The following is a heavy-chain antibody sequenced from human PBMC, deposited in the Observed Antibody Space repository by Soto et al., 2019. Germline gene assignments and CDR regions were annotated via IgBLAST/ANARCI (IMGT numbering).Heavy chain of an antibody. V-gene: IGHV4-31*03. Sequence: PSETLSLTCTVSGGSIISGGYYWSWIRQHPGKGLEWIGYIYDGGSTYYNPSLKSRVTISVDTSKNQFSLKLSSVTAADTAVYYCARDCSGGSCHIYGMDVWGQGTTVTAP. J-gene: IGHJ6*02. CDR1: GGSIISGGYY. CDR2: IYDGGST. D-gene: IGHD2-15*01. CDR3: ARDCSGGSCHIYGMDV.